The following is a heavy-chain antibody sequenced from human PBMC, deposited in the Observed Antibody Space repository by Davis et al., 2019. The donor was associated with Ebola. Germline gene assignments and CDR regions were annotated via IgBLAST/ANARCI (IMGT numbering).Heavy chain of an antibody. CDR3: EAATPSSRYYYYGMDV. J-gene: IGHJ6*02. Sequence: PGGSLRLSCAASGFTFSSYAMHWVRQAPGKGLEWVAVISYDGSNKYYADSVKGRFTISRDNSKNTLYLQMNSLRAEDTAVYYCEAATPSSRYYYYGMDVWGQGTTVTVSS. CDR1: GFTFSSYA. V-gene: IGHV3-30-3*01. D-gene: IGHD2-15*01. CDR2: ISYDGSNK.